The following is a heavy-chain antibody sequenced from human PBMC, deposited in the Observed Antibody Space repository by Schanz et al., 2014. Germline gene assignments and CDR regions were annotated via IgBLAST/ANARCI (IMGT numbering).Heavy chain of an antibody. V-gene: IGHV3-30-3*01. CDR3: ARSAGRDFWSGYYTRFDY. Sequence: GQLLQFGGGVVQPGRSLRLSCAASGFTFSSYAMHWVRQAPGKGLEWVALISNDGSIKYYADSVEGRFTISRDNSKNTLYLQMNSLRAEDTAVYYCARSAGRDFWSGYYTRFDYWGQGTLVTVSS. CDR1: GFTFSSYA. J-gene: IGHJ4*02. CDR2: ISNDGSIK. D-gene: IGHD3-3*01.